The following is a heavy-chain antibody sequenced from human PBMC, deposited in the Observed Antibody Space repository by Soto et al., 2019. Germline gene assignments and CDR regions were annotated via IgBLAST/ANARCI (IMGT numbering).Heavy chain of an antibody. Sequence: EVYLLESGGDFGQPGESQRLSCAASTFPFSSYVMHWFRQAPGKGLEWVSAITGDGTTTYYADSVKGRFTISRDNSKNTLYLQIHSLRANDTAMYYCAKPYGFYFYYMDVWGNGTAVTVSS. V-gene: IGHV3-23*01. D-gene: IGHD3-16*01. CDR3: AKPYGFYFYYMDV. CDR1: TFPFSSYV. J-gene: IGHJ6*03. CDR2: ITGDGTTT.